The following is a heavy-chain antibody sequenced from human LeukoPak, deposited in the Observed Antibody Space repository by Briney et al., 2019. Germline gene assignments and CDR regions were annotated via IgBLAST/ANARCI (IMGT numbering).Heavy chain of an antibody. J-gene: IGHJ4*02. Sequence: SETLSLTCTVSGGSISSGSYYWSWIRQPAGKGLEWIGRIYTSGSTNYNPSLKSRVTISVDTSKNQFSLKLSSVTAADTAVYYCASLYGSGSYHDYWGQGTLVTVSS. V-gene: IGHV4-61*02. CDR2: IYTSGST. CDR1: GGSISSGSYY. D-gene: IGHD3-10*01. CDR3: ASLYGSGSYHDY.